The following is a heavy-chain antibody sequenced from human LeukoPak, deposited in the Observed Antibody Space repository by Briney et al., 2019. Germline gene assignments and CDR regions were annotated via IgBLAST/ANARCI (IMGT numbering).Heavy chain of an antibody. V-gene: IGHV1-18*01. Sequence: ASVKVSCKASGYTFTNYDINWVRQATGQGLEWMGWISAYNGNTNYAQKLQGRVTMTTDTSTSTAYMELRSLRSDDTAVYYCARDPRPYWYFDLWGRGTLVTVSS. CDR2: ISAYNGNT. CDR3: ARDPRPYWYFDL. CDR1: GYTFTNYD. J-gene: IGHJ2*01.